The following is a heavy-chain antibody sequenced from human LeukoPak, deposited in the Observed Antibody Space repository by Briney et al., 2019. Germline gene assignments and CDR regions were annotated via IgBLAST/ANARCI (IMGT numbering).Heavy chain of an antibody. D-gene: IGHD2-15*01. Sequence: SQTLSLTCTVSGGSISSGSYYWNWIRPPAGKGLEWIGRIYTSGSTNYNPSLKSRVTVSVDTSKNQFSLKVSSLTAADTAVYYCARGLTYCTGGTCSCYFDYWGQGTLVTVSS. CDR2: IYTSGST. V-gene: IGHV4-61*02. CDR1: GGSISSGSYY. J-gene: IGHJ4*02. CDR3: ARGLTYCTGGTCSCYFDY.